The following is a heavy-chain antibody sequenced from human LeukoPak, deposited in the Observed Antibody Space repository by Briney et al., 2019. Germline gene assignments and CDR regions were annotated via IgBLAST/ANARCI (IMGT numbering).Heavy chain of an antibody. J-gene: IGHJ4*02. CDR2: MYYSGTT. Sequence: SETLSLTCTVSGGSISSGSYYWGWIRQPPGKGLEWIASMYYSGTTFYSPSLKSRVTISVDTSKNQLSLKLGSVTAADAAVYYCARHPPRDGSAFDYWGQGTLVTVSS. CDR1: GGSISSGSYY. CDR3: ARHPPRDGSAFDY. V-gene: IGHV4-39*01.